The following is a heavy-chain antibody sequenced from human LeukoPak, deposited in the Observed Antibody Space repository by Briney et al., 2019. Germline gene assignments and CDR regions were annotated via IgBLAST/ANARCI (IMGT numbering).Heavy chain of an antibody. Sequence: PSETLSLTCSVSGGSISTYYWNWIRQPPGKGLEWIGYVYNSGSRNYNPSLKSRVTLSVDTSKNQFSLKLSSVTAADTAVYYCARNYNWGLSYFDPRGQGILVTVSS. CDR1: GGSISTYY. CDR3: ARNYNWGLSYFDP. J-gene: IGHJ4*02. V-gene: IGHV4-59*01. CDR2: VYNSGSR. D-gene: IGHD7-27*01.